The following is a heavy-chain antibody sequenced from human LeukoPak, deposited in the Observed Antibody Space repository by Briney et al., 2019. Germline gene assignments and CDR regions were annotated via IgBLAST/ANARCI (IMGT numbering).Heavy chain of an antibody. CDR2: IYYSGST. J-gene: IGHJ3*02. CDR1: GGSISSSSYY. CDR3: ARVVAARRLYAFDI. Sequence: SPSETLSLTCTVSGGSISSSSYYWGWIRQPPGKGLEWIGSIYYSGSTYYNPSLKSRVTISVDTSKNQFSLKLSSVTAADTAVYYCARVVAARRLYAFDIWGQGTMVTVSS. V-gene: IGHV4-39*07. D-gene: IGHD6-6*01.